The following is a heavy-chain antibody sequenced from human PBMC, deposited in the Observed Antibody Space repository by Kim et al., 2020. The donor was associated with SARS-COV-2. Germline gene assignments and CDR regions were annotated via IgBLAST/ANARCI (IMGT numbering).Heavy chain of an antibody. V-gene: IGHV4-38-2*02. J-gene: IGHJ5*02. Sequence: SETLSLTCTVSGYSISSGYYWGWIRQPPGKGLEWVGTIYHSGSTYYNPSLKSRLTISVDTSKNQFSLKLSSVTAADTAVYYCARVGRDDSSGSWGQGTPVTVSS. CDR3: ARVGRDDSSGS. D-gene: IGHD3-22*01. CDR2: IYHSGST. CDR1: GYSISSGYY.